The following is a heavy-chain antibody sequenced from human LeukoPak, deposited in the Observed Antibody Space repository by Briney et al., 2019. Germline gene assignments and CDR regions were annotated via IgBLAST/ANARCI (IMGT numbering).Heavy chain of an antibody. CDR3: ARGALDGYQPTSFDP. CDR1: GDSITSGNFY. Sequence: PETLSLTCSVSGDSITSGNFYWAWIRQSPQKGLEWIGNFYYTGSTYYNPSVKSRVTISLDTSKNQCNLQLTSVTAADTAIYYCARGALDGYQPTSFDPWGQGTRVTVSS. D-gene: IGHD5-18*01. J-gene: IGHJ5*02. CDR2: FYYTGST. V-gene: IGHV4-39*06.